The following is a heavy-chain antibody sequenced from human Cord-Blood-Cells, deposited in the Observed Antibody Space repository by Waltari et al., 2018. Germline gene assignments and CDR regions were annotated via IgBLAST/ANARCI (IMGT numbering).Heavy chain of an antibody. CDR3: ARLRDFWSGYLDY. J-gene: IGHJ4*02. V-gene: IGHV4-39*01. D-gene: IGHD3-3*01. CDR1: GGSISTSSYY. CDR2: IYYSGST. Sequence: QLQLQESGPGLVQPSETLSLTCTVSGGSISTSSYYWGWIRQPPGKGLEWIGSIYYSGSTYYNPSLKSRVTISVDTSKNQFSLKLSSVTAADTAVYYCARLRDFWSGYLDYWGQGTLVTVSS.